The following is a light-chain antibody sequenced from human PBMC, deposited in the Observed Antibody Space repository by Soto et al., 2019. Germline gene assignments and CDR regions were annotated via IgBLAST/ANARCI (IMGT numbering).Light chain of an antibody. CDR2: ETS. Sequence: QSALTQPASVSGSPGQSITISCTGTSSDVGNYNLVSWYQQLPGSAPKLILYETSKRPSRVSDRFSGSKSGNTASLTISGLQAEDEADYYCCSFAGSTSVLFGGGTKLTVL. CDR1: SSDVGNYNL. J-gene: IGLJ2*01. V-gene: IGLV2-23*01. CDR3: CSFAGSTSVL.